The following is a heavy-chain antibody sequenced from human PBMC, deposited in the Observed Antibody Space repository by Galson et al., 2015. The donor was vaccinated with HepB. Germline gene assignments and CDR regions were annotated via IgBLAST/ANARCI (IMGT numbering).Heavy chain of an antibody. Sequence: ETLSLTCAVYGGSFSGYYWSWIRQPPGKGLEWIGEINHSGSTNYNPSLKSRVTISVDTSKNQFSLKLSSVTAADTAVYYCARSRIVRYSGYDLKRTYYYYGMDVWGQGTTVTVSS. CDR2: INHSGST. J-gene: IGHJ6*02. CDR3: ARSRIVRYSGYDLKRTYYYYGMDV. V-gene: IGHV4-34*01. CDR1: GGSFSGYY. D-gene: IGHD5-12*01.